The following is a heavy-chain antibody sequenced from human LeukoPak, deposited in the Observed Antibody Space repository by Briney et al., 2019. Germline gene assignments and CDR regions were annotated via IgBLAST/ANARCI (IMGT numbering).Heavy chain of an antibody. V-gene: IGHV3-33*06. Sequence: PGGSLRLSCAASGFTFSSYGMHWVRQAPGKGLEWVAVIWYDGSNKYYADSVKGRFTISRDNPRNTLHLQMNSLRAEDTAVYFCAKDDYGGLLRYFQHWGQGTLVSVSS. CDR3: AKDDYGGLLRYFQH. D-gene: IGHD4/OR15-4a*01. J-gene: IGHJ1*01. CDR1: GFTFSSYG. CDR2: IWYDGSNK.